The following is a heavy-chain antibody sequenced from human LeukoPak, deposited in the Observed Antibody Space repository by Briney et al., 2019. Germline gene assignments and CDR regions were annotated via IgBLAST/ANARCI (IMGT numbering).Heavy chain of an antibody. V-gene: IGHV1-46*01. Sequence: GASVKVSCKASGYTFTNYFMHWVRQAPGQGLEWMGIISPSGGSTSYAQKFQGRVTMTRDTSTSTVYMELSSLRSEDTAVYYCARADLSGFDYWGQGTLVTVSS. D-gene: IGHD3-16*01. CDR2: ISPSGGST. CDR1: GYTFTNYF. CDR3: ARADLSGFDY. J-gene: IGHJ4*02.